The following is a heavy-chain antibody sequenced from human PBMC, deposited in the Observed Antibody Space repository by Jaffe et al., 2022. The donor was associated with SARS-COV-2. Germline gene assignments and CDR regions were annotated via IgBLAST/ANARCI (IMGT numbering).Heavy chain of an antibody. D-gene: IGHD6-19*01. V-gene: IGHV3-43*01. CDR2: IGWNGYST. Sequence: EVHLVESGGVVVQPGGSLRLSCAASGFTFNDYTMHWVRQAPGKGLEWVSLIGWNGYSTDYRDSVRGRFTITRNNNEDSLYLQMVGLRAEDTALYYCVKGSGSGGPDYFDYWGRGTLVTVSS. CDR1: GFTFNDYT. J-gene: IGHJ4*02. CDR3: VKGSGSGGPDYFDY.